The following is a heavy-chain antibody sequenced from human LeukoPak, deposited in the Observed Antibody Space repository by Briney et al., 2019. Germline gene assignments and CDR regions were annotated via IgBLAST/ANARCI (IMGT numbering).Heavy chain of an antibody. V-gene: IGHV3-11*01. J-gene: IGHJ1*01. D-gene: IGHD1-26*01. CDR2: ISSSGSPI. CDR1: GFTFSDYY. CDR3: ARDRVGAIPYGAEYFQH. Sequence: GGSLRLSCEASGFTFSDYYMSWIRQAPGRGLEWVSYISSSGSPIYYADSVKGRFTISRDNAKNSLYLQMSSLRAEDTAVYYCARDRVGAIPYGAEYFQHWGQGTLVTVSS.